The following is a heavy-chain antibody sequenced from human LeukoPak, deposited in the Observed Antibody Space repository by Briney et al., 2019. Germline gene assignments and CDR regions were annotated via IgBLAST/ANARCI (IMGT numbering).Heavy chain of an antibody. CDR3: AKSAWGSYRQPIDY. J-gene: IGHJ4*02. CDR1: GFSFSSFG. V-gene: IGHV3-33*06. D-gene: IGHD3-16*02. CDR2: IWYDGSNK. Sequence: GRSLRLSCAASGFSFSSFGMLWVRQAPGQGLGWVATIWYDGSNKYYADSVKGRFTISRDNSKNTMYLQMNSLRAEDTAVYYCAKSAWGSYRQPIDYWGQGTLVTVSS.